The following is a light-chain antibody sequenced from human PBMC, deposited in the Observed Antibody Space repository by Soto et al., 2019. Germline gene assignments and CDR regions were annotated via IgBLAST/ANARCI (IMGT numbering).Light chain of an antibody. CDR3: QQLRMYPST. CDR2: AAS. V-gene: IGKV1-9*01. J-gene: IGKJ4*01. Sequence: IQLTQSPSSLSASVGDRVTITCRASQDIAIYLAWYQQKPGEAPKLLIYAASTLYAGVPSRFSGSGSGTDFALTITSLQAEDFATYYCQQLRMYPSTCGGGTKVEIK. CDR1: QDIAIY.